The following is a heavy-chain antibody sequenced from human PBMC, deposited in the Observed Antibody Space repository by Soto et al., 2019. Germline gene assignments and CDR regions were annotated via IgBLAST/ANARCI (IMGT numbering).Heavy chain of an antibody. CDR2: INHSGSP. V-gene: IGHV4-34*01. CDR3: ARARFSQWSQDYYGLDV. D-gene: IGHD3-3*01. J-gene: IGHJ6*02. CDR1: VGSLSTYF. Sequence: PXETLSLTCGLAGALPVGSLSTYFWTWIRQPPGKGLEWIGEINHSGSPNYSPSLRGRVTISLDTSKKQFSLNLSSVTAADTAVYFCARARFSQWSQDYYGLDVWGQGTTVTVS.